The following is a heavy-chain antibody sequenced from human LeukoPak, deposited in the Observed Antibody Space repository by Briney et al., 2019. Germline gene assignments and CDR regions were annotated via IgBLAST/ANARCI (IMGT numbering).Heavy chain of an antibody. CDR3: ARGPPKKYKNWFDP. Sequence: PSETLSLTCAVYGGSFSGYYWSWIRQPPGKGLEWIGEINHSGSTNYNPSLKSRVTISVDTSKNQFSLELSSVTAADTAVYYCARGPPKKYKNWFDPWGQGTLVTVSS. V-gene: IGHV4-34*01. D-gene: IGHD1-1*01. J-gene: IGHJ5*02. CDR1: GGSFSGYY. CDR2: INHSGST.